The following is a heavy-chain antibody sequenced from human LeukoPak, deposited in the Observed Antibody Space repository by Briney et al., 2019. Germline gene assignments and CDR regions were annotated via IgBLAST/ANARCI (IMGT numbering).Heavy chain of an antibody. CDR2: IIPIFGTA. D-gene: IGHD5-24*01. Sequence: SVKVSCKASGGTFSSYAISWVRQAPGQGLEWMGGIIPIFGTANYAQKFQGRVTITAGESTSTAYMELSSLRSEDTAVYYCARTATEMATSNLFDYWGQGTLVTVSS. CDR3: ARTATEMATSNLFDY. CDR1: GGTFSSYA. J-gene: IGHJ4*02. V-gene: IGHV1-69*13.